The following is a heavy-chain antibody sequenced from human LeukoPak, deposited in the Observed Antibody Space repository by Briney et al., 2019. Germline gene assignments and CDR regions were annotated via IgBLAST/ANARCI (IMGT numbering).Heavy chain of an antibody. CDR2: ISYDGSNK. CDR3: AGYPPDTAMVRDYYYGMDV. Sequence: GGSLRLSCAASGFTFSSYAMHWVRQAPGKGLEWVAVISYDGSNKYYADSVKGRFTISRDNSKNTLYLQMNSLRAEDTAVYYCAGYPPDTAMVRDYYYGMDVWGQGTTVTVSS. D-gene: IGHD5-18*01. CDR1: GFTFSSYA. V-gene: IGHV3-30-3*01. J-gene: IGHJ6*02.